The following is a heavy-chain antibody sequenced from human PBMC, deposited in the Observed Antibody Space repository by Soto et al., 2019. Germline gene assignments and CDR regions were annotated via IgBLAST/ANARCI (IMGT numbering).Heavy chain of an antibody. D-gene: IGHD3-3*01. V-gene: IGHV1-18*01. CDR1: GYTFTSYG. J-gene: IGHJ6*02. Sequence: QVQLVQSGAEVKKPGASVKVSCKASGYTFTSYGISWVRQAPGQGLEWMGWISAYNGNTNYAQKLQGRVTMTTDPSTRTAYMGLRSLRSDDTAVYYCARGSYYDFWSGYPTLYYYGMDVWGQGTTVTDSS. CDR3: ARGSYYDFWSGYPTLYYYGMDV. CDR2: ISAYNGNT.